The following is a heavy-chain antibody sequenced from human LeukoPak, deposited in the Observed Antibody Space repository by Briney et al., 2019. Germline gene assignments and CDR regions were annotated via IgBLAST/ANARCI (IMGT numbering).Heavy chain of an antibody. CDR1: GFTFSSYA. CDR3: ARGDTSLQRNDALDI. D-gene: IGHD2/OR15-2a*01. J-gene: IGHJ3*02. Sequence: GGSLRLSCAASGFTFSSYAMNWVRQAPGKGLEWVSSISLTSNDIYYAASVRGRFIISRDNAKNLLSLQMNSLRAGDTALYYCARGDTSLQRNDALDIWGQGTMVSVSS. V-gene: IGHV3-21*01. CDR2: ISLTSNDI.